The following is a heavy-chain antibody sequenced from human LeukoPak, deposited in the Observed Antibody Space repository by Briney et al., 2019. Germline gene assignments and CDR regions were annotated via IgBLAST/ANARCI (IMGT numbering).Heavy chain of an antibody. CDR2: ISYDGSNK. J-gene: IGHJ4*02. CDR3: ATGYSGYDQLYYFDY. CDR1: GFTFSSYA. V-gene: IGHV3-30-3*01. D-gene: IGHD5-12*01. Sequence: GGSLRLSCAASGFTFSSYALHWVRQAPGRGLEWVAVISYDGSNKYYADSVKGRFTISRDNSKNTLYLQMNRLRAEDTAVYYCATGYSGYDQLYYFDYWGQGTLVTVSS.